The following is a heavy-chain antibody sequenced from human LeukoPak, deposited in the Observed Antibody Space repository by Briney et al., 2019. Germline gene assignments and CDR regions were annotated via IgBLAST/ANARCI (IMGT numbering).Heavy chain of an antibody. J-gene: IGHJ4*02. CDR2: IGSGGYT. Sequence: GGSLRLSCIATGFTLSNYDMTWVRQTPGKGLEYVSSIGSGGYTFYAGSVKGRFSISRDISQNTVYLHMNSLRAEDTAMYFCAKKLPGASYYFDFWGQGSMVTVSS. D-gene: IGHD7-27*01. CDR1: GFTLSNYD. CDR3: AKKLPGASYYFDF. V-gene: IGHV3-23*01.